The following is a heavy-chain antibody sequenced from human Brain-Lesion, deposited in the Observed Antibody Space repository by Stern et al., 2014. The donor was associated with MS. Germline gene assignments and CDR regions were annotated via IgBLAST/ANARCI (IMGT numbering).Heavy chain of an antibody. CDR3: AKVYNTIYGIVTQRGSGMDV. V-gene: IGHV3-7*01. CDR2: IKEDGTEK. D-gene: IGHD3-3*01. CDR1: GFTFGNYW. J-gene: IGHJ6*02. Sequence: EMQLVESGGGLVQPGGSLTISCTAAGFTFGNYWIPWVRQAPGKGLEWVVNIKEDGTEKNYVDSVKGRFTISRDNARNSLYLQMNSLRVEDTALYYCAKVYNTIYGIVTQRGSGMDVWGQGTTVIVSS.